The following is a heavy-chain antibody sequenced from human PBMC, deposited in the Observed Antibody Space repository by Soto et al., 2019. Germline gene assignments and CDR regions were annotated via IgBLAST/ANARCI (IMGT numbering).Heavy chain of an antibody. CDR2: VSYDGSNK. V-gene: IGHV3-30-3*01. D-gene: IGHD6-13*01. CDR3: ARDPNPAAAAYYYHFGMDV. J-gene: IGHJ6*02. Sequence: QVQLVESGGGVVQPGRSLRLYCAASGFTFTSNPMHWVRQAPGKGLEWVAVVSYDGSNKYYADSVKGRFTISRDNSKNTLSLQMNSLRAEDTAVYYCARDPNPAAAAYYYHFGMDVWGQGTTVTVSS. CDR1: GFTFTSNP.